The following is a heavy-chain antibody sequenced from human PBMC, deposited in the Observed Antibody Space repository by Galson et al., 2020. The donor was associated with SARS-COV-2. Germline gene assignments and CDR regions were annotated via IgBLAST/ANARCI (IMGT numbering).Heavy chain of an antibody. D-gene: IGHD1-26*01. V-gene: IGHV3-30*03. J-gene: IGHJ3*01. CDR2: VSPDGSNK. CDR3: ARERAYFDGFDV. Sequence: GGSLRLSCAASGFTFSTYGMHWVRQAPGMGLEWVSVVSPDGSNKLYVDSVKDRFTISRDNSKNTLELQMNSLRAEDTAVYYCARERAYFDGFDVWGQGTVVTVSS. CDR1: GFTFSTYG.